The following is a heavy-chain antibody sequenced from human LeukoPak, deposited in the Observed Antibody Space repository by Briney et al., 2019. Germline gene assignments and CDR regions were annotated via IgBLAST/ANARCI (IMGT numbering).Heavy chain of an antibody. Sequence: ASVKVSCKASGYTFTDYYVHWVRQAPGQGLEWMGWISAYNGNTNYAQKLQGRVTMTTDTSTSTAYMELRGLRSDDTAVYYCARSSYYYDSSGYLYFDYWGQGTLVTVSS. V-gene: IGHV1-18*04. J-gene: IGHJ4*02. CDR2: ISAYNGNT. CDR1: GYTFTDYY. D-gene: IGHD3-22*01. CDR3: ARSSYYYDSSGYLYFDY.